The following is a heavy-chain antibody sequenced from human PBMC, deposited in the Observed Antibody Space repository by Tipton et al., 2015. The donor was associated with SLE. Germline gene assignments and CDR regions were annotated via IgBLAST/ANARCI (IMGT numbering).Heavy chain of an antibody. V-gene: IGHV4-59*12. D-gene: IGHD6-13*01. J-gene: IGHJ2*01. Sequence: TLSLTCTVSDGSISGNFWSWIRQPPGKGLEWIGYIYYSGNTNYNPSLKSRVTISVDTSKNQFSLKLSSVTAADTAVYYCATSSRHHYWYFDLWGRGTLVTVSS. CDR2: IYYSGNT. CDR1: DGSISGNF. CDR3: ATSSRHHYWYFDL.